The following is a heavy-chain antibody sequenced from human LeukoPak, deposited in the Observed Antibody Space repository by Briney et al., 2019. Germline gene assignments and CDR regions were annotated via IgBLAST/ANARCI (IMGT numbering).Heavy chain of an antibody. V-gene: IGHV3-30*02. J-gene: IGHJ4*02. D-gene: IGHD6-19*01. CDR1: GFTFSSYG. CDR3: AKDSSSGWYYFDY. Sequence: GGSLRLSCAASGFTFSSYGMHWVRQAPGKGLERVAFIRYDGSNKYYADSVKGRFTISRDNSKNTLYLQMNSLRAEDTAVYYCAKDSSSGWYYFDYWGQGTLVTVSS. CDR2: IRYDGSNK.